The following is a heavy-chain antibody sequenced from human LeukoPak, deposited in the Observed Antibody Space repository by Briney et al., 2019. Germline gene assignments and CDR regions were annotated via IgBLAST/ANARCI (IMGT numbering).Heavy chain of an antibody. CDR1: GFTFSSYA. CDR2: ISGSGGST. CDR3: AKDPGDYDSSPDAVDI. V-gene: IGHV3-23*01. Sequence: GGSLRLSCAASGFTFSSYAMSWVRQAPGKGLEWVSAISGSGGSTYYADSVKGRFTISRDSSKNTLYLQMNSLRAEDTAVYYCAKDPGDYDSSPDAVDIWGQGTMVTVSS. D-gene: IGHD3-22*01. J-gene: IGHJ3*02.